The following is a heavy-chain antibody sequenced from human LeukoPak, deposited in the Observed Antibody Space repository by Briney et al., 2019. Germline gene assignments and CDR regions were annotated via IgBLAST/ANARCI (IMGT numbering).Heavy chain of an antibody. D-gene: IGHD6-19*01. CDR1: GYTFTSYG. J-gene: IGHJ6*03. CDR3: ARVVWSSGWYFPLYYYYYMDV. V-gene: IGHV1-18*01. CDR2: ISAYNGNT. Sequence: GASVKVSCKASGYTFTSYGISWVRQAPGQGLEWMGWISAYNGNTNYAQKLQGRVTMTTGTSTSTAYMELRSLRSDDTAVYYCARVVWSSGWYFPLYYYYYMDVWGKGTTVTISS.